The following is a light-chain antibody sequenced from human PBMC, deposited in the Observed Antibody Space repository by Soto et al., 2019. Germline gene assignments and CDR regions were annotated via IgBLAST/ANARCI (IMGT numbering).Light chain of an antibody. CDR3: QQYGSTTSWT. CDR1: HIFISSY. Sequence: EIVMTQSPGTLSVSPGERATLSCSASHIFISSYLAWYQQKPGQAPRLLIYGASSSATVIPDRFSGSGSGTDFTLTISRLEPEDFAVYYCQQYGSTTSWTFGQGTKVDIK. J-gene: IGKJ1*01. V-gene: IGKV3-20*01. CDR2: GAS.